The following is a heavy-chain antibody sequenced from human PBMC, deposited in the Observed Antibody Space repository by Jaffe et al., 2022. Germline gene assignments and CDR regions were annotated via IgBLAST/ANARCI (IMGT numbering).Heavy chain of an antibody. CDR1: GFTFSSYS. CDR3: ARANLTGYYKWEFDY. D-gene: IGHD3-9*01. Sequence: EVQLVESGGGLVQPGGSLRLSCAASGFTFSSYSMNWVRQAPGKGLEWVSYISSSSSTIYYADSVKGRFTISRDNAKNSLYLQMNSLRAEDTAVYYCARANLTGYYKWEFDYWGQGTLVTVSS. CDR2: ISSSSSTI. V-gene: IGHV3-48*01. J-gene: IGHJ4*02.